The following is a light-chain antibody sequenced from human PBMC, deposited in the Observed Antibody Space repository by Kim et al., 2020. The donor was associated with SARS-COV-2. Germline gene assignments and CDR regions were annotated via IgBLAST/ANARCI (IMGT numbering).Light chain of an antibody. V-gene: IGLV3-9*01. CDR2: KDS. CDR3: HVWDSSTGEV. J-gene: IGLJ2*01. Sequence: VARGQTARMTCGGNNIGSKNVHWSQQTPGQAPVLVIYKDSNRPSGIPERFSGSNSGNTATLTISRAQAGDEADYYCHVWDSSTGEVFGGGTQLTVL. CDR1: NIGSKN.